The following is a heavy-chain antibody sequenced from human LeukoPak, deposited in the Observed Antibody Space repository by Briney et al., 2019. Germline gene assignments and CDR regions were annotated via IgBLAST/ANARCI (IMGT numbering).Heavy chain of an antibody. CDR2: ISGSGGST. CDR3: AREMLAAVAAQS. J-gene: IGHJ5*02. D-gene: IGHD6-19*01. V-gene: IGHV3-23*01. CDR1: GFTFSSYG. Sequence: GGTLRLSCAASGFTFSSYGMSWVRQAPGKGLEWVSAISGSGGSTYYADSVKGRFTISRDNSKNTLYLQMNSLRAEDTAVYYCAREMLAAVAAQSWGQGTLVTVSS.